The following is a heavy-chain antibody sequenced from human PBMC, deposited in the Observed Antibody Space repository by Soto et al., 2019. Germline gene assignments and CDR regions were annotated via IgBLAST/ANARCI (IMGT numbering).Heavy chain of an antibody. D-gene: IGHD5-12*01. J-gene: IGHJ6*02. CDR1: GFTFSSYE. Sequence: PGGSLRLSCAASGFTFSSYEMNWVRQAPGKGLEWVSYISSSGSTIYYADSVKGRFTISRDNAKNSLYLQMNSLRAEDTAVYYCARSRRYSTNQAMDVWGQGTTVTVSS. CDR3: ARSRRYSTNQAMDV. CDR2: ISSSGSTI. V-gene: IGHV3-48*03.